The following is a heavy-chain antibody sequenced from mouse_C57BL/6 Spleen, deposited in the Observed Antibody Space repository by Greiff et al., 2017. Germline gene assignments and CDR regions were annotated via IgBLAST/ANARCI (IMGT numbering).Heavy chain of an antibody. J-gene: IGHJ3*01. D-gene: IGHD1-1*01. Sequence: QVQLQQPGAELVKPGASVKMSCKASGYTFTSYWLTWVKQRPGQGLEWIGDIYPGSGSTNYNEKFKSKATLTVDTSSSTAYMQLSSLTSEDSAVYYCARGVYYYGSRAYWGQGTLVTVSA. V-gene: IGHV1-55*01. CDR1: GYTFTSYW. CDR3: ARGVYYYGSRAY. CDR2: IYPGSGST.